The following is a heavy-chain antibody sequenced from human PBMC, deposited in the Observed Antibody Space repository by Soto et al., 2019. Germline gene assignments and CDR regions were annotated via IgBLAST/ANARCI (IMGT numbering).Heavy chain of an antibody. J-gene: IGHJ4*02. Sequence: QVQLVQSGAEVKKPGSSVKVSCKASGGTFRNYPINWVRQAPGQGLEWMGSIFPLTDIPDYAQNFQARLTISADKXTNTAYMELSSRTSDDTAMYFCARGPLVVLNYFESWGQGTLVTVSS. CDR1: GGTFRNYP. CDR2: IFPLTDIP. V-gene: IGHV1-69*02. CDR3: ARGPLVVLNYFES.